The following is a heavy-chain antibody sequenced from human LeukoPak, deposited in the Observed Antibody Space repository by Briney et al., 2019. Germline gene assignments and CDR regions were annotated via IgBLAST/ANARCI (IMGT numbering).Heavy chain of an antibody. CDR3: AKGDPGYCYYYYMDV. J-gene: IGHJ6*03. CDR1: GGTFSSYA. CDR2: IIPIFGTA. Sequence: SVKVSCKASGGTFSSYAISWVRQAPGQGLEWMGGIIPIFGTANYAQKFQGRVTITTDESTSTAYMELSSLRSEDTAVYYCAKGDPGYCYYYYMDVWGKGTTVTVSS. V-gene: IGHV1-69*05.